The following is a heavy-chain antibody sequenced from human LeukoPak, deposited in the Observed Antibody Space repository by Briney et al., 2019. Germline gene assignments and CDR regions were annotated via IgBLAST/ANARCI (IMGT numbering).Heavy chain of an antibody. Sequence: SETLSLTCAVYGGSFSGYYWSWIRQPQGKGLEWIGEINHSGSTNYNPSLKSRVTISVDTSKNQFSLKLSSVTAADTAVYYCARGRYYYDSSGYLLFDYWGQGTLVTVSS. D-gene: IGHD3-22*01. CDR2: INHSGST. CDR3: ARGRYYYDSSGYLLFDY. CDR1: GGSFSGYY. V-gene: IGHV4-34*01. J-gene: IGHJ4*02.